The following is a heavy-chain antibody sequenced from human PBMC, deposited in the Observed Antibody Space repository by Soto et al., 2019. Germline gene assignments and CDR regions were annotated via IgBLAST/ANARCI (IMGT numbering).Heavy chain of an antibody. V-gene: IGHV4-30-4*01. CDR3: ARGESSGYYWSFYFDY. Sequence: PSETLSLTCTVSGGSISSGDYYWSWIRQPPGKGLEWIGYIYYSGSTYYNPSLKSRVTISVDTSKNQFSLKLSSVTAADTAVYYCARGESSGYYWSFYFDYWGQGTLVTVSS. D-gene: IGHD3-22*01. CDR2: IYYSGST. J-gene: IGHJ4*02. CDR1: GGSISSGDYY.